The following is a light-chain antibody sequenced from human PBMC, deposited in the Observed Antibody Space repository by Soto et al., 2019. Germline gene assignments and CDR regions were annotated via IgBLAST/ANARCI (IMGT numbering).Light chain of an antibody. CDR3: QAWDSSTAL. V-gene: IGLV3-1*01. J-gene: IGLJ1*01. Sequence: SYELTQPPSVSVSPGQTASITCSGDKLGDKYACWYQQKPGQSPVLVIYQDSKRPSGIPERFSGSNSGNTATLTISGTQAMDEADYYCQAWDSSTALCGTGTKVTVL. CDR2: QDS. CDR1: KLGDKY.